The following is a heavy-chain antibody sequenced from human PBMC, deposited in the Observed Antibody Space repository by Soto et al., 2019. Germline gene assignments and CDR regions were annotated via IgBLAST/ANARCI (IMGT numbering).Heavy chain of an antibody. D-gene: IGHD3-22*01. Sequence: VAVISYDGSNKYYADSVKGRFTISRDNSKNTLYLQMNSLRAEDTAVYYCARDPNDSSGYYPYYFDYWGQGTLVTVSS. V-gene: IGHV3-30-3*01. CDR3: ARDPNDSSGYYPYYFDY. J-gene: IGHJ4*02. CDR2: ISYDGSNK.